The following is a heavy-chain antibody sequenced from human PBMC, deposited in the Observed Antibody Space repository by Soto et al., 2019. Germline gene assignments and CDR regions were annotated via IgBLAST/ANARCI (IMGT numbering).Heavy chain of an antibody. CDR3: ARLSDGMDV. CDR1: GFTFTSYS. CDR2: ISTSSTYI. J-gene: IGHJ6*02. V-gene: IGHV3-21*01. Sequence: EVQLVESGGGLVKPGVSLRLSCAASGFTFTSYSMNWVRQAPGKGLEWVSFISTSSTYIYYADSVKGRFTISRDNAENSLYLQMNSLRAADTAVYYCARLSDGMDVWGQGTTVTVSS.